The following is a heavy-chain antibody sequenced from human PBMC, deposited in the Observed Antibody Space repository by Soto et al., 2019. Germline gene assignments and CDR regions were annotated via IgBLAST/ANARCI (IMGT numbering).Heavy chain of an antibody. CDR2: IDPSDGSA. CDR1: GYSLSSYS. J-gene: IGHJ5*02. CDR3: GRALPRSPIFNP. Sequence: ASVKVSCKASGYSLSSYSIHWVRQAPGQGLEWMGVIDPSDGSATYAQKFQGRVSMTRDMSTSTVYMEMSRMTFEDTAVYFCGRALPRSPIFNPWGQGTQVTVYS. V-gene: IGHV1-46*01. D-gene: IGHD3-9*01.